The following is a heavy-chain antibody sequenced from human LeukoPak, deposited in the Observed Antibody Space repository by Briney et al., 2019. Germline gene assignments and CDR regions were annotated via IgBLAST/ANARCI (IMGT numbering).Heavy chain of an antibody. CDR3: ATSHYNDSSGTIF. J-gene: IGHJ4*02. Sequence: QPGGSLRLSCAASGFTFSSYAMSWVRQAPGKGLEWVSAIRGSGGSTYYADSVKGRFTISRDNSKNTLYLQMNSLRAEDTAVYYCATSHYNDSSGTIFGGQGTLVTVSS. CDR2: IRGSGGST. D-gene: IGHD3-22*01. CDR1: GFTFSSYA. V-gene: IGHV3-23*01.